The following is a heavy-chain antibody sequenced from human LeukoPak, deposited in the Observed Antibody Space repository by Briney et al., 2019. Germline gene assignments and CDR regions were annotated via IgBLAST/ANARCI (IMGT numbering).Heavy chain of an antibody. CDR1: GFTFSDYT. Sequence: GGSLRLSCAASGFTFSDYTMHWVRLAPGKRLEYVSAITANGGSKYHADSVRARFTVSRDNSKNTLYLQMGSLRAEDTALYYCARGPNYSFYMDVWGKGTTVTISS. CDR3: ARGPNYSFYMDV. J-gene: IGHJ6*03. V-gene: IGHV3-64*02. CDR2: ITANGGSK.